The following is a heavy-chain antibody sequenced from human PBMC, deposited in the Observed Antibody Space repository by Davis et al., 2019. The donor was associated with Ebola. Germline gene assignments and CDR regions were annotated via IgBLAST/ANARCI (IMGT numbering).Heavy chain of an antibody. CDR1: GFTFTRSA. J-gene: IGHJ5*02. CDR3: AAGGTGGADNWFDP. Sequence: SVKVSCKPSGFTFTRSAVQWVRQARGQRLESIGWIVVGSGDTNYAQKFQGRVTLTRDMSTSSAYMELNSLTSEDTAVYYCAAGGTGGADNWFDPWGQGTLVTV. V-gene: IGHV1-58*01. CDR2: IVVGSGDT. D-gene: IGHD2-8*02.